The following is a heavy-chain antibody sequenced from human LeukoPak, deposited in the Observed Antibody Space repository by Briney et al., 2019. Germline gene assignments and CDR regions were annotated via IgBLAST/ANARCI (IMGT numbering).Heavy chain of an antibody. Sequence: PGGSLRLSRTVSGLSVKNNYMSWVRQPPGKGLEWVSAIYSGGSTFYTDSAKGRFTVSRDIAQNTLSLQMNSLRADDTAICYCVRFSTEWDDAHWGQGALVSVSS. J-gene: IGHJ4*02. CDR1: GLSVKNNY. CDR3: VRFSTEWDDAH. D-gene: IGHD3-3*01. V-gene: IGHV3-53*01. CDR2: IYSGGST.